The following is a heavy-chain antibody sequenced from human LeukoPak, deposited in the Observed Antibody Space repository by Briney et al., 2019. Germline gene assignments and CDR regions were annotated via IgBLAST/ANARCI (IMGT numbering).Heavy chain of an antibody. D-gene: IGHD3-16*01. CDR2: IYYSGST. V-gene: IGHV4-59*01. J-gene: IGHJ4*02. CDR1: GGSISSYY. CDR3: PRNPVWGGVDY. Sequence: PSETLSLTCTVSGGSISSYYWSWIRQPPGKGLEWIGYIYYSGSTNYNPSLKSRVTISVDTSKNQFSLKLSSVTAADTAGYYCPRNPVWGGVDYWGQGTLVTVSS.